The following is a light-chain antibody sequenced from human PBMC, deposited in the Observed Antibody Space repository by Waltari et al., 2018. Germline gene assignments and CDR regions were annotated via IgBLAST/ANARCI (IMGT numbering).Light chain of an antibody. CDR2: ETS. CDR1: ENINNR. Sequence: DIQMTQSPSSLSESVRDRVTITCRASENINNRLAWYQQKPGGAPQLLIYETSTLETGVPSRFSGTTSGTEFSLSISSLQPDDVATYYCQQYHAYPWTFGQGTKVDI. J-gene: IGKJ1*01. CDR3: QQYHAYPWT. V-gene: IGKV1-5*01.